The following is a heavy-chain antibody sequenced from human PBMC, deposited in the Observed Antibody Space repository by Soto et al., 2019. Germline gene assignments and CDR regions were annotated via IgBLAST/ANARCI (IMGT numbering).Heavy chain of an antibody. J-gene: IGHJ4*02. CDR1: GFTFSTYA. V-gene: IGHV3-23*01. CDR2: MSSSGGST. Sequence: PGGSLRLSCAASGFTFSTYAMSWVRQAPGKGLEWVSGMSSSGGSTHYADSVKGRFTISRDNSKNTLFLQMNSLRAEDTAVYYCAKGMADYFDSSGYLDYWGQGTLVTVSS. CDR3: AKGMADYFDSSGYLDY. D-gene: IGHD3-22*01.